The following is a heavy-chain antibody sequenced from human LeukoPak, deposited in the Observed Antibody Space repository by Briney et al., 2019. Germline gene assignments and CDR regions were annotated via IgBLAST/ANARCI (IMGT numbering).Heavy chain of an antibody. CDR2: IRYDGSNK. J-gene: IGHJ3*02. V-gene: IGHV3-30*02. CDR3: ARDLADETLLDAFDI. Sequence: GGSLRLSCAASGFTFSSYGMHWVRQAPGKGLEWVAFIRYDGSNKYYADSVKGRFTISRDNSKNTLYLRMNSLRAEDTAVYYCARDLADETLLDAFDIWGQGTMVTVSS. CDR1: GFTFSSYG.